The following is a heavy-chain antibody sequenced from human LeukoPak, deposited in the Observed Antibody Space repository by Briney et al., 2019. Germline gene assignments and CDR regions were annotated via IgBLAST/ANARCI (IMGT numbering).Heavy chain of an antibody. J-gene: IGHJ6*03. D-gene: IGHD2/OR15-2a*01. CDR1: GYTFTSYG. Sequence: ASVKVSCKASGYTFTSYGISWVRQAPGQGLEWMGWISAYNGNTNYAQKLQGRVTMTEDTSTDTAYMELSSLRSEDTAVYFCATIVSGVDDYFYYYMDVWGKGTPVTVSS. CDR3: ATIVSGVDDYFYYYMDV. CDR2: ISAYNGNT. V-gene: IGHV1-18*01.